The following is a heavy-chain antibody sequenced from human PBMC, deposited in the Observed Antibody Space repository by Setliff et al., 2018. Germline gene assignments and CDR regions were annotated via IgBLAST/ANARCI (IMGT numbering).Heavy chain of an antibody. Sequence: PGGSVRLSCAASGYTSSSYAMTWVRQAPGKGLEWVANIKQDGSEKYYVDSVKGRFTISRDNAKNSLYLQMNSLRAEDTAVYYCVRDTTSGWMLTNWGQGTLVTVSS. J-gene: IGHJ4*02. CDR1: GYTSSSYA. CDR3: VRDTTSGWMLTN. V-gene: IGHV3-7*01. D-gene: IGHD6-25*01. CDR2: IKQDGSEK.